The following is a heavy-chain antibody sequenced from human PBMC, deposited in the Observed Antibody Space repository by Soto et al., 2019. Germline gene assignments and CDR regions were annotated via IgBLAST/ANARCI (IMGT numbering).Heavy chain of an antibody. V-gene: IGHV4-39*01. D-gene: IGHD2-15*01. J-gene: IGHJ4*02. CDR1: GGSISSSSHY. CDR2: IYYSGST. CDR3: ARQDGGTHDS. Sequence: QLQLQESGPGLVKPSETLSLTCTVSGGSISSSSHYWAWIRQPPGKRLEWIGSIYYSGSTYYNPSLKSRLTMSIDTSNNQFSLRLTSVTAADTAVYFCARQDGGTHDSWGQGTLVTVSS.